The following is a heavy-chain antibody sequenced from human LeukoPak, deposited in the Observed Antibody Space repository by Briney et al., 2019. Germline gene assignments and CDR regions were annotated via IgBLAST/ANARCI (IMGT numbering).Heavy chain of an antibody. J-gene: IGHJ4*02. Sequence: GGSLRLSCAASGFTFSSYAMHWVRQAPGKGLEWVAVISYDGSNKYYADSVKGRFTISRDNSKNTLYLQMNSLRAEDTAVYYCARVFRETTADYWGQGTLVTVSS. V-gene: IGHV3-30*04. CDR3: ARVFRETTADY. CDR1: GFTFSSYA. CDR2: ISYDGSNK. D-gene: IGHD4-11*01.